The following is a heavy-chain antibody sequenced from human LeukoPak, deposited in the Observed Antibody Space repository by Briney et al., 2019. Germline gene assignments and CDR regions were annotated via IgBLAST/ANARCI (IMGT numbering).Heavy chain of an antibody. Sequence: SEALSLTFTVSGGSIISGGYYWSWIRQHPGKGLEWIGYIYYSGSTYYNPSLKSRVTISVDTSKNQFSLKLSSVTAADTAVYYCARASDDILTGGSDYWGQGTLVTVSS. V-gene: IGHV4-31*03. CDR2: IYYSGST. CDR3: ARASDDILTGGSDY. CDR1: GGSIISGGYY. J-gene: IGHJ4*02. D-gene: IGHD3-9*01.